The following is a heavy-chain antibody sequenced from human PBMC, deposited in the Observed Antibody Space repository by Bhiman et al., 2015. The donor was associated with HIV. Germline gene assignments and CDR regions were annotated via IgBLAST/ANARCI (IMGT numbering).Heavy chain of an antibody. CDR2: ISYDGNNK. J-gene: IGHJ4*02. V-gene: IGHV3-30*03. CDR1: GFTFSSFG. Sequence: QVQLVESGGGVVQPGRSLRLSCAASGFTFSSFGMHWVRQAPGKGLEWVAVISYDGNNKYYADSVKGRFTISRENSKNTLYLQMNSLRAEDTAVYYCARDLDYGDYLDYWGQGTLVTVSS. CDR3: ARDLDYGDYLDY. D-gene: IGHD4-17*01.